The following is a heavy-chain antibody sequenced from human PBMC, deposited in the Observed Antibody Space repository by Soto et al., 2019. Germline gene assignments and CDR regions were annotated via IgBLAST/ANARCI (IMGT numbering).Heavy chain of an antibody. CDR3: ARAGNWPLLWFGEKPNIPIYMDV. D-gene: IGHD3-10*01. J-gene: IGHJ6*03. CDR2: ISSSSSYI. CDR1: GFTFSSYS. V-gene: IGHV3-21*01. Sequence: GGSLRLSCAASGFTFSSYSMNWVRQAPGKGLEWVSSISSSSSYIYYADSVKGRFTISRDNAKNSLYLQMNSLRAEDTAVYYCARAGNWPLLWFGEKPNIPIYMDVWGKGTTVTVSS.